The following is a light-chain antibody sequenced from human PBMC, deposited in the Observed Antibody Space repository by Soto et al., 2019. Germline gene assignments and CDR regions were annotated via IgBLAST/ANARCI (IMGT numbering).Light chain of an antibody. CDR3: AAWDGGLSGWV. V-gene: IGLV1-47*01. J-gene: IGLJ3*02. CDR2: RNN. Sequence: QSVLTQPPSASGPPGQRVAIPCSGSTSNIGSKYVYWYQQLPGTAPKLLIYRNNQRPSGVPGRFSGSKSDTSGSLAISGLRSEDEADYYCAAWDGGLSGWVFGGGTKLTVL. CDR1: TSNIGSKY.